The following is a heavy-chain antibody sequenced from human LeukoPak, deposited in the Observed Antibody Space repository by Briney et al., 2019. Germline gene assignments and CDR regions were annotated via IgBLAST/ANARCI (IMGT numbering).Heavy chain of an antibody. CDR3: ARDSPYYYYCMDV. Sequence: ASVKVSCKASGYTFTGYYMHWVRQAPGQGLEWMGWINPNSGGTNYAQKFQGRVTMTRDTSISTAYMELSRLRSDDTAVYYCARDSPYYYYCMDVWGQGTTVTVSS. J-gene: IGHJ6*02. CDR2: INPNSGGT. V-gene: IGHV1-2*02. CDR1: GYTFTGYY.